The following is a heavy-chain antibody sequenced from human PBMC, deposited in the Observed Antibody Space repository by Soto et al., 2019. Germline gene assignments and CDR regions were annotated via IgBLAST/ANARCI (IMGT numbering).Heavy chain of an antibody. D-gene: IGHD3-22*01. CDR2: INTRGNIM. CDR1: GFSFIRYE. CDR3: ARDIDYYDSSGYQDY. J-gene: IGHJ4*02. Sequence: PWGSLRLSCAASGFSFIRYEMNFFRHSPCKWLEWVSYINTRGNIMHYADSVRGRFTVSRDNAENSLYLQMNSLRAEDTGVYYCARDIDYYDSSGYQDYWGQGTPVTVSS. V-gene: IGHV3-48*03.